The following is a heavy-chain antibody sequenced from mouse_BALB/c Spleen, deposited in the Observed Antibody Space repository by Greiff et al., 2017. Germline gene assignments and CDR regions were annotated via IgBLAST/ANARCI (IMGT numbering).Heavy chain of an antibody. J-gene: IGHJ2*01. Sequence: DVKLVESGAELVKPGASVKLSCTASGFNIKDTYMHWVKQRPEQGLEWIGRIDPANGNTKYDPKFQGKATITADTSSNTAYLQLSSLTSEDTAVYYCASGQVRHYFDYWGQGTTLTVSS. CDR2: IDPANGNT. CDR3: ASGQVRHYFDY. D-gene: IGHD2-14*01. CDR1: GFNIKDTY. V-gene: IGHV14-3*02.